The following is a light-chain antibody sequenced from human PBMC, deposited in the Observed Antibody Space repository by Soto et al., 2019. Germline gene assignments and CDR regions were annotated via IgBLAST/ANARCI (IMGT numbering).Light chain of an antibody. J-gene: IGKJ2*01. CDR2: GAS. V-gene: IGKV3-15*01. Sequence: EIVMTQSPATLSVSPGDRATLSCRASQNINNNLAWYQQKPGQAPRLLISGASTRATGVPAWLSGSESGTECTFTVSRLQSEDFAVYYCQPYNNWPPYTFGQGTKLEIK. CDR3: QPYNNWPPYT. CDR1: QNINNN.